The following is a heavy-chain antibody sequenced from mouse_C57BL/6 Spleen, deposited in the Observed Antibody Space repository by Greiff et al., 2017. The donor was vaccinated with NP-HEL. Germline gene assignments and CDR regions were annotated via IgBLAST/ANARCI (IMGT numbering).Heavy chain of an antibody. Sequence: QVQLMQSGAELVWPGTSVKLSCKASGYTFTSYWMHWVKQRPGQGLEWIGVIDPSDSYTNYNQKFKGKATLTVDTSSSTTFMQLSSLTSEDSAVYYCAREDFAWFAYWGKGTPVTVSA. J-gene: IGHJ3*01. CDR3: AREDFAWFAY. CDR2: IDPSDSYT. CDR1: GYTFTSYW. V-gene: IGHV1-59*01.